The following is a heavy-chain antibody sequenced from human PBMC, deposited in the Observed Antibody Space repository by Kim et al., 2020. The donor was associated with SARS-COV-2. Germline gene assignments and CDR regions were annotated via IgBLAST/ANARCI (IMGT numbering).Heavy chain of an antibody. CDR1: GFTFNYYG. CDR3: ARYNSGHGLDV. J-gene: IGHJ6*02. V-gene: IGHV3-48*02. Sequence: GGSLRLFCAASGFTFNYYGLNWVRQAPGTGLQWLSYISGNTENIYYADSVKGRFTISRDNAKNSVYLQMNSLRDEDTAVYYCARYNSGHGLDVWGQGTTV. CDR2: ISGNTENI. D-gene: IGHD3-10*01.